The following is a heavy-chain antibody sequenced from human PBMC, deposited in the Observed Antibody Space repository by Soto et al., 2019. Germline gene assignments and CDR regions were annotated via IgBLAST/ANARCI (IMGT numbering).Heavy chain of an antibody. CDR3: ARSQRGRTAFTFDY. Sequence: SETLSLTCAVYGGSFSGYYWSWIRQPPGKGLEWIGEINHSGTTNYNSYLKSRLSLSVDMSKNQFSLKLASVTAADTAVYFCARSQRGRTAFTFDYWGQGALVTVSS. J-gene: IGHJ4*02. D-gene: IGHD3-16*01. CDR2: INHSGTT. CDR1: GGSFSGYY. V-gene: IGHV4-34*10.